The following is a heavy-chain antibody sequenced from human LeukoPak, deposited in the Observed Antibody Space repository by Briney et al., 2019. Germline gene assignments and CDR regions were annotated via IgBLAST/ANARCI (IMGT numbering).Heavy chain of an antibody. J-gene: IGHJ4*02. CDR2: TNRDDSDT. V-gene: IGHV3-74*01. CDR3: ARSANYFDTSGQDY. CDR1: GFTFSGCW. Sequence: GLSLRLSCTASGFTFSGCWMHWVRQAPGKGMGSVSRTNRDDSDTSYADSVKGRFTISRDKAKSTLYLQMNSLRVEDTAVYYCARSANYFDTSGQDYWGQGTLVTVSS. D-gene: IGHD3-22*01.